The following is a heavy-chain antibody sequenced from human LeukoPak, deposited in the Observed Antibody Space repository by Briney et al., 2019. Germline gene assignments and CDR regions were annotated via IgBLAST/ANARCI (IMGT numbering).Heavy chain of an antibody. Sequence: PSETLSLTCTVSGGPISSSSYYWGWIRQPPGKGLEWIGSIYYSGSTYYNPSLKSRVTISVDTSKNQFSLKLSSVTAADTAVYYCARLQVPAAMDYYFDYWGQGTLVTVSS. V-gene: IGHV4-39*01. D-gene: IGHD2-2*01. J-gene: IGHJ4*02. CDR1: GGPISSSSYY. CDR3: ARLQVPAAMDYYFDY. CDR2: IYYSGST.